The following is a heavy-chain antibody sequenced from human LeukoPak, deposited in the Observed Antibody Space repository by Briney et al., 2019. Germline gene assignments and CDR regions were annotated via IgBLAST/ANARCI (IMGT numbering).Heavy chain of an antibody. CDR3: ATSNGYSYGTSN. V-gene: IGHV1-24*01. D-gene: IGHD5-18*01. CDR1: GYTLTELS. CDR2: FDPEDGET. Sequence: AASVKVSCKVSGYTLTELSMHWVRQAPGKGLEWMGGFDPEDGETIYAQKFQGRVTMTEDTSTDTAYMELSSLGSEDTAVYYCATSNGYSYGTSNWGQGTLVTVSS. J-gene: IGHJ4*02.